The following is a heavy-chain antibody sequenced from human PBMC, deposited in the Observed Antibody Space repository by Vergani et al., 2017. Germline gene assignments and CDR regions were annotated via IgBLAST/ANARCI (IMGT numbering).Heavy chain of an antibody. CDR3: ATGLLWCGELKVPYYFYGMDV. CDR1: GYTLTELS. Sequence: QVQLVQSGAEVKKPGASVKVSCKVSGYTLTELSMHWARQAPGKGLEWMGGFDPEDGETIYAQKFQGRVTMTEDTSTDTAYMELSSLRSEDTAVYYCATGLLWCGELKVPYYFYGMDVWGQGTTVTVSS. D-gene: IGHD3-10*01. CDR2: FDPEDGET. J-gene: IGHJ6*02. V-gene: IGHV1-24*01.